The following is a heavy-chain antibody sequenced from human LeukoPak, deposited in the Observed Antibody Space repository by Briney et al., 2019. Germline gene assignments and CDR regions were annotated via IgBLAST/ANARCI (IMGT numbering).Heavy chain of an antibody. J-gene: IGHJ6*02. CDR3: TNEIVPGGADV. V-gene: IGHV3-9*01. CDR2: IGLNSGRI. D-gene: IGHD6-6*01. CDR1: GSRLEGYA. Sequence: PGGSLRLSCVGSGSRLEGYAIHWVRHAPVKGLEWVSGIGLNSGRIGYADSVKGRFTVTRDNAKNSVYLEMNNLRTEDTALYYCTNEIVPGGADVWGQGTTVTVSS.